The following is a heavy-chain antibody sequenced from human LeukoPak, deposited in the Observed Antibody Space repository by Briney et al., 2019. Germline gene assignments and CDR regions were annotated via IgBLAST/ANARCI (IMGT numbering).Heavy chain of an antibody. D-gene: IGHD2-15*01. V-gene: IGHV4-39*01. J-gene: IGHJ4*02. Sequence: PSETLSLTCTASGGSISSSSYYWGWIRQPPGKGLEWIGSIYYSGSTYYNPSLKSRVTISVDTSKNQFSLKLSSVTAADTAVYYCARSPRSGGSCHFDYWGQGTLVTVSS. CDR1: GGSISSSSYY. CDR2: IYYSGST. CDR3: ARSPRSGGSCHFDY.